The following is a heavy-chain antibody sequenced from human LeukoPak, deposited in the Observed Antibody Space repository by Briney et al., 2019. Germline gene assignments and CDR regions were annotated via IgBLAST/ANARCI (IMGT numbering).Heavy chain of an antibody. D-gene: IGHD5-24*01. CDR1: GFSFSSYA. V-gene: IGHV3-33*06. J-gene: IGHJ3*02. Sequence: GGSLRLSCAASGFSFSSYAMHWVRQAPGKGLEWVAVIWYDGSNKYYADSVKGRFTISRDNSMNTLYLQMNSLRAEDTAVYYCAKADAGKTDAFDIWGQGTMVTVSS. CDR3: AKADAGKTDAFDI. CDR2: IWYDGSNK.